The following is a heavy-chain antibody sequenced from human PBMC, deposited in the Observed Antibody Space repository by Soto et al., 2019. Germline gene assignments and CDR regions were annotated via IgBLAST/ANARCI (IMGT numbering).Heavy chain of an antibody. D-gene: IGHD3-16*01. CDR2: ISNNGITT. V-gene: IGHV3-48*04. CDR3: ARDSRFDFDS. Sequence: VRLSSEASGCQVWSYAMSWVRQAPGKGLEWVSYISNNGITTYYADSVKGRFTISRDNAKNSLYLQMNSLRAEDTAVYYCARDSRFDFDSWVQGTLVTVFS. CDR1: GCQVWSYA. J-gene: IGHJ3*02.